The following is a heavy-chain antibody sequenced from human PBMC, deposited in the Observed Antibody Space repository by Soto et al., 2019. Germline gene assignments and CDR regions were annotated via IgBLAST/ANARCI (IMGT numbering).Heavy chain of an antibody. V-gene: IGHV3-7*01. CDR3: ARDRQWLVRQVRRFDY. CDR2: IKQDGSEK. Sequence: LRLSCAASGFTFSSYWMSWVRQAPGKGLEWVANIKQDGSEKYYVDSVKGRFTISRDNAKNSLYLQMNSLRAEDTAVYYCARDRQWLVRQVRRFDYWGQGTLVTVSS. J-gene: IGHJ4*02. CDR1: GFTFSSYW. D-gene: IGHD6-19*01.